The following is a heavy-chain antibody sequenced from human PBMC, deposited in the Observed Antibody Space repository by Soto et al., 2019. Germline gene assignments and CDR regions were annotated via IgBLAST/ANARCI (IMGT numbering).Heavy chain of an antibody. Sequence: QVQLVQSGAEVKKPGSSVKVSCKASGGTFSSYTISWVRQAPGQGLEWMGRIIPILGIANYAQKFQGRVTITADKSTSTAYMELSSLRSEDTAVYYCARERYSYGFDYWGQGTLVTVSA. D-gene: IGHD5-18*01. CDR1: GGTFSSYT. CDR3: ARERYSYGFDY. V-gene: IGHV1-69*08. J-gene: IGHJ4*02. CDR2: IIPILGIA.